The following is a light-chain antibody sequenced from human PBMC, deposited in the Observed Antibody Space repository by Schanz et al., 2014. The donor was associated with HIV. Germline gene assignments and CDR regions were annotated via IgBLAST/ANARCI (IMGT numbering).Light chain of an antibody. CDR2: EVS. CDR3: SSYAGTNNLVL. Sequence: QSALTQPASVSGSPGQSITISCTGTSNDVGTYNLVSWYQQHPGKAPQLMIYEVSKRPSGVSDRFSGSKSDNTASLTVSGLQAEDEADYYCSSYAGTNNLVLFAGGTKLTVL. J-gene: IGLJ2*01. V-gene: IGLV2-23*02. CDR1: SNDVGTYNL.